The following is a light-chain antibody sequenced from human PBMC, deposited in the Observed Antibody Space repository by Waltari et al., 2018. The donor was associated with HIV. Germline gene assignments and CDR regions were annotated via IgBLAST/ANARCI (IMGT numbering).Light chain of an antibody. V-gene: IGLV3-19*01. Sequence: SSELTQDPAVSVALGQTVRITCQGDILRTYYASWYQQKPGQAPILVIYGKNNRPSGIPDRFSGSSSGNTASLTITGAHAEDEADYYCNSRDSSGHWVFGGGTKLTVL. CDR2: GKN. CDR3: NSRDSSGHWV. CDR1: ILRTYY. J-gene: IGLJ3*02.